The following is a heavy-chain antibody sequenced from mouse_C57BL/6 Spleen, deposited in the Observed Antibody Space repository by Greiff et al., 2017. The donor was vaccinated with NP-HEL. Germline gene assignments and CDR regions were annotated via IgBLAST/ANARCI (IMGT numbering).Heavy chain of an antibody. J-gene: IGHJ4*01. D-gene: IGHD2-5*01. CDR3: ARGGNYSNYNAMDY. V-gene: IGHV1-19*01. Sequence: EVQGVESGPVLVKPGASVKMSCKASGYTFTDYYMNWVKQSHGKSLEWIGVINPYNGGTSYNQKFKGKATLTVDKSSSTAYMELNSLTSEDSAVYYCARGGNYSNYNAMDYWGQGTSVTVSS. CDR2: INPYNGGT. CDR1: GYTFTDYY.